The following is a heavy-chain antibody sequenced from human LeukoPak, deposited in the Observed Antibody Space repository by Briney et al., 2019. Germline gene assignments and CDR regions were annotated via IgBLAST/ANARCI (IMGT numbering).Heavy chain of an antibody. J-gene: IGHJ5*02. Sequence: PGGSLRLSCGASGFTFSSYAMHWVRQAPGKGLEWVAVISYDGSNKYYADSVKGRFTISRDNSKNTLYLQMNSLRAEDTAVFYCARDHNWSYGNGGFDPWGQGTLVTVSS. CDR2: ISYDGSNK. D-gene: IGHD1-7*01. CDR1: GFTFSSYA. CDR3: ARDHNWSYGNGGFDP. V-gene: IGHV3-30-3*01.